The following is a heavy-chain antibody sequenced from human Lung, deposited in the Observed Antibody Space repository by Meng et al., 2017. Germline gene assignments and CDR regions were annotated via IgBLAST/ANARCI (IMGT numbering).Heavy chain of an antibody. J-gene: IGHJ2*01. CDR2: MSFDGAQI. CDR1: GFTFNTYA. CDR3: ARDKPPNDV. Sequence: QGVLVESGGGVVQPGGSLRLSCAASGFTFNTYAMHWVRQAPGKGLEWVSLMSFDGAQIYYSDSVRGRFTISRDNSKNTLYLQMNSLRAEDTAVYYCARDKPPNDVWGRGTLVTVSS. V-gene: IGHV3-30*01.